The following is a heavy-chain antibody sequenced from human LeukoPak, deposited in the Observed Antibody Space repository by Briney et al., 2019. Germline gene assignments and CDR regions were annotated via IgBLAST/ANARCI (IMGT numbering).Heavy chain of an antibody. V-gene: IGHV4-59*08. CDR2: IYYSGNT. CDR1: GRSISSYY. D-gene: IGHD5-18*01. J-gene: IGHJ4*02. Sequence: SETLSLTWTVSGRSISSYYWRWIRQPPGKGLEWIGYIYYSGNTNYNPSLKSRVTISVDTSKNQFSLKLSSVTAADTAVYYCARHWGRYSNGRQHFDFWGQGTLVAVSS. CDR3: ARHWGRYSNGRQHFDF.